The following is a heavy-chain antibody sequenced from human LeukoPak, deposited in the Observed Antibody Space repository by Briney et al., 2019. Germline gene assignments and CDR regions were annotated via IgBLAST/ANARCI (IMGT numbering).Heavy chain of an antibody. CDR2: IRSKAYGGTT. V-gene: IGHV3-49*04. D-gene: IGHD4-11*01. CDR1: GFTFGDYA. J-gene: IGHJ5*02. Sequence: GGSLRLSCTASGFTFGDYAMSWVRQAPGKGLEWVGFIRSKAYGGTTEYAASVKGRFTISRDDSKSIAYLQMNSLKTEDTAVYYCTTCLYSKGWFDPWGQGTLVTVSP. CDR3: TTCLYSKGWFDP.